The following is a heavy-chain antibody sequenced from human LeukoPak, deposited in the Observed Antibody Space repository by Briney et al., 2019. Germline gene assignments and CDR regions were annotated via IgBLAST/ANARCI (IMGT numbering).Heavy chain of an antibody. D-gene: IGHD6-19*01. CDR2: INHSGST. CDR3: ARQIGQWLVFDY. Sequence: SETLSLTCSVSGGSISSSSYYWGWIRQPPGKGLEWIGEINHSGSTNYNPSLKSRVTISVDTSKNQFSLKLSSVTAADTAVYYCARQIGQWLVFDYWGQGTLVTVSS. CDR1: GGSISSSSYY. V-gene: IGHV4-39*01. J-gene: IGHJ4*02.